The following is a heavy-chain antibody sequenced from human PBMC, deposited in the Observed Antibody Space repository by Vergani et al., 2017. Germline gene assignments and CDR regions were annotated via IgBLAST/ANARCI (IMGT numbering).Heavy chain of an antibody. CDR1: GFTFSSYG. D-gene: IGHD3-10*01. Sequence: QVQLVESGGGVVQPGRSLRLSCAASGFTFSSYGMHWVRQAPGKGLEWVAVIWYDGSNKYYADSVKGRFTISRDNSKNTLYLQMNSLRAEDTAVYYCARDSNYYGSGSSNYFDYWGQGTLVTVSS. V-gene: IGHV3-33*01. J-gene: IGHJ4*02. CDR3: ARDSNYYGSGSSNYFDY. CDR2: IWYDGSNK.